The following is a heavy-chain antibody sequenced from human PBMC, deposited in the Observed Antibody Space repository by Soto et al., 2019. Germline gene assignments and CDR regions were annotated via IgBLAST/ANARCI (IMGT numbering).Heavy chain of an antibody. V-gene: IGHV3-23*01. CDR2: ISDSGDGT. J-gene: IGHJ6*02. D-gene: IGHD2-2*01. CDR3: ETRRDASYYYYGMDV. CDR1: GFTFSPYA. Sequence: GGSLRLSCAASGFTFSPYAMTWVRQAPGKGLEWVSAISDSGDGTYYADSVKGRFTISRDNSRNTLFLQMNSLRAEDTAVYYCETRRDASYYYYGMDVWGQGTTVTVS.